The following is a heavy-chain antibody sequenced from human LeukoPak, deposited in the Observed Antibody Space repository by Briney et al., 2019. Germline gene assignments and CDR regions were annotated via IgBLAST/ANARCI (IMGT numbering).Heavy chain of an antibody. Sequence: GTSVKVCCKASGGTFSSYPISWVRQAPGQGLEWMGRIIPIFGTANYAQKVQGRVTITTDESTSTAYMELSSLRSEDTAVYYCARDVLSSGYIFTHYYMDVWGKGTTVTVSS. V-gene: IGHV1-69*05. J-gene: IGHJ6*03. CDR2: IIPIFGTA. CDR3: ARDVLSSGYIFTHYYMDV. CDR1: GGTFSSYP. D-gene: IGHD3-22*01.